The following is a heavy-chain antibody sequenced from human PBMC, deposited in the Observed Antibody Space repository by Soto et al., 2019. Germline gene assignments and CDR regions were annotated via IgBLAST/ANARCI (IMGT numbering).Heavy chain of an antibody. V-gene: IGHV3-30-3*01. J-gene: IGHJ4*02. D-gene: IGHD3-22*01. CDR3: ARDSGRVVITRPADY. Sequence: GGSLRLGCAASGFTVSSYAMHWVRQAPGKGLEWVAVISYDGSNKYYADSVKGRFTISRDNSKNTLYLQMNSLRAEDTAVYYCARDSGRVVITRPADYWGQGTLVTVSS. CDR2: ISYDGSNK. CDR1: GFTVSSYA.